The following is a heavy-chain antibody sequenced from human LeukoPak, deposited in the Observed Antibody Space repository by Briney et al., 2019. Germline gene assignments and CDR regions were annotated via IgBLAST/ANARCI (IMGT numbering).Heavy chain of an antibody. CDR1: GFTFSSYS. J-gene: IGHJ4*02. CDR2: ISSSSIYI. Sequence: GGSLRLSCAGSGFTFSSYSMHWVRQAPGKGLEWVSSISSSSIYIYYADSLKGRFTISRDNAKNSLSLQMNSLRAEDTAVYYCVRDKGWQQFDQWGQGTLVTVSS. CDR3: VRDKGWQQFDQ. V-gene: IGHV3-21*01. D-gene: IGHD5-24*01.